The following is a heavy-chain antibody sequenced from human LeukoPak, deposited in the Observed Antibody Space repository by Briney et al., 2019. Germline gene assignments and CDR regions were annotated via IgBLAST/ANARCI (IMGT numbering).Heavy chain of an antibody. J-gene: IGHJ4*02. CDR2: ISSDGSRK. Sequence: PGGSLRLSCAASGFTFGTYAMHWVRQAPGKGLEWVAVISSDGSRKYYADSVKGRFTISRDDSKSTLYLQMNSLRAEDTAVYYCARALYVLTGSAFDYWGQGTLVTVSS. CDR1: GFTFGTYA. CDR3: ARALYVLTGSAFDY. V-gene: IGHV3-30*04. D-gene: IGHD3-9*01.